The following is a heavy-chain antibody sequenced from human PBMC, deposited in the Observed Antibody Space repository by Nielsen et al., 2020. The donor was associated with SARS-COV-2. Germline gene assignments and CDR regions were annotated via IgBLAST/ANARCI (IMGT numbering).Heavy chain of an antibody. Sequence: GESLTISCAASGFTFSSYAMHWVRQAPGKGLEYVSAISSNGGSTYYANSVKGRFTISRDNSKNTLYLQMGSLRAEDMAVYYCARAPADIVVVPAAMPYYYYGMDVWGQGTTVTVSS. CDR2: ISSNGGST. CDR3: ARAPADIVVVPAAMPYYYYGMDV. V-gene: IGHV3-64*01. D-gene: IGHD2-2*01. CDR1: GFTFSSYA. J-gene: IGHJ6*02.